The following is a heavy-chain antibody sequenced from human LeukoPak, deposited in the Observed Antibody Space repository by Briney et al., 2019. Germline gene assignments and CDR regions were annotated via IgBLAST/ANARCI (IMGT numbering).Heavy chain of an antibody. D-gene: IGHD4/OR15-4a*01. CDR2: IYHSGDT. J-gene: IGHJ4*02. V-gene: IGHV4-39*01. CDR1: GGSVTTSYY. Sequence: PSETLSLTCTVSGGSVTTSYYWGWIRQPPGKRQEWIGSIYHSGDTYYNPSLNSRATISVDTSKNQFSLKLSSVTTADTAVYCCARSGVTLWWGNFDNWGQGTLGTVSP. CDR3: ARSGVTLWWGNFDN.